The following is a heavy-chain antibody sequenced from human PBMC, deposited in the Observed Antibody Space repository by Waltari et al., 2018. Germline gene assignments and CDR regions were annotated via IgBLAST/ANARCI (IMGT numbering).Heavy chain of an antibody. CDR3: ARDLMGTMALYYYYYYGMDV. D-gene: IGHD3-10*01. V-gene: IGHV3-7*01. CDR2: IKQDGSEK. CDR1: GFTFSSYW. J-gene: IGHJ6*02. Sequence: EVQLVESGGGLVQPGGSLRLSCAASGFTFSSYWMSWVLQAPGKGLEWVDNIKQDGSEKYYVDSVKGRFTISRDNAKNSLYLQMNSLRAEDTAVYYCARDLMGTMALYYYYYYGMDVWGQGTTVTVSS.